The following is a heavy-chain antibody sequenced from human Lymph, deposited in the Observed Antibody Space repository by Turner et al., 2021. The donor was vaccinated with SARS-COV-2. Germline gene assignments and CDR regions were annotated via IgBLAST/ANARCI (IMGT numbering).Heavy chain of an antibody. D-gene: IGHD2-2*02. CDR2: ISGSGCST. Sequence: EVQLLESGGGLVQPGGSLRLSCAASGFTFSSYGMSWVRQAPGKGLEWVSVISGSGCSTYYADSVKGRFTISRDNSKNTLYLQMNSLRAEDTAVYYCAKDRVVPPAIWNYYYYYGMDVWGQGTTVTVSS. J-gene: IGHJ6*02. V-gene: IGHV3-23*01. CDR1: GFTFSSYG. CDR3: AKDRVVPPAIWNYYYYYGMDV.